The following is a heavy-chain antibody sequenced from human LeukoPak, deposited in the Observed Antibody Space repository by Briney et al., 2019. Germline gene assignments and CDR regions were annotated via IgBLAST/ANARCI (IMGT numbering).Heavy chain of an antibody. Sequence: SETLSLTCAVYGGSFSGYYWSWIREPPGKGLEWIGEINHSGSTNYNPSLKSRVTISVDTSKNQFSLKLSSVTAADTAVYYCARYSSGWYQYNYFDYWGQGTLVTVSS. V-gene: IGHV4-34*01. J-gene: IGHJ4*02. CDR3: ARYSSGWYQYNYFDY. CDR2: INHSGST. D-gene: IGHD6-19*01. CDR1: GGSFSGYY.